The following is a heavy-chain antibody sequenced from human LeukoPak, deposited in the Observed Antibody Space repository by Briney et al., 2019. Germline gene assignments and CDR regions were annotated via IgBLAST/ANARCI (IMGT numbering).Heavy chain of an antibody. CDR1: GGSISSYY. J-gene: IGHJ6*03. D-gene: IGHD2-2*02. Sequence: SETLSLTCTVSGGSISSYYWSWIRQPPGKGLEWIGYSYYSGSTTHIPSTKSRVTISVDTSKNQFSLKLSSVTAADTAVYYCARQKIVVVPAAIDYMDVWGKGTTVTVSS. V-gene: IGHV4-59*08. CDR3: ARQKIVVVPAAIDYMDV. CDR2: SYYSGST.